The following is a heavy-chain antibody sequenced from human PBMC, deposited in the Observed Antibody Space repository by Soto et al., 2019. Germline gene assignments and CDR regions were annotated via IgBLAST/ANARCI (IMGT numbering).Heavy chain of an antibody. CDR1: GFTFSNAW. CDR2: IKSKTDGGTT. J-gene: IGHJ4*02. D-gene: IGHD6-13*01. Sequence: EVQLVESGGGLVKPGGSLRLSCAASGFTFSNAWMSWVRQAPGKGLEWVGRIKSKTDGGTTDYAAPVKGRFTISRDDSKNTLYLQMNSLKTEDTAVYYCTTDTSWQLAGGFDYWGQGTLVTVSS. CDR3: TTDTSWQLAGGFDY. V-gene: IGHV3-15*01.